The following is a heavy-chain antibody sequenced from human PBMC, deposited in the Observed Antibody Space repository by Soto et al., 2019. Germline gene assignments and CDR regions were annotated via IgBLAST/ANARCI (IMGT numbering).Heavy chain of an antibody. CDR1: GFTFSSYD. Sequence: PGGSLRLSCAASGFTFSSYDMHWVRQATGKGLEWVSAIGTAGDTYYPGSVKGRFTISRENAKNSLYLQMNSLRAGDTAVYYCARGSYGYIYYYGMDVWGQGTTVTVSS. CDR3: ARGSYGYIYYYGMDV. V-gene: IGHV3-13*01. CDR2: IGTAGDT. D-gene: IGHD5-18*01. J-gene: IGHJ6*02.